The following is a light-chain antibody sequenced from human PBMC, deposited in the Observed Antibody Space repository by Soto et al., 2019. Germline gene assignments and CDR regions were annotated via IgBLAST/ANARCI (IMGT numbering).Light chain of an antibody. J-gene: IGLJ1*01. CDR1: SSNIGSNS. Sequence: QSVLTQPPSASGTPGQRVTISCSGSSSNIGSNSVYWYQQLPGTAPKLLIYSNNQRPSGVPDRFSGRKSGTSAALAISGPRSEAGADYYCVAWEDSLSGCVFGTGTKVTVL. CDR3: VAWEDSLSGCV. V-gene: IGLV1-47*02. CDR2: SNN.